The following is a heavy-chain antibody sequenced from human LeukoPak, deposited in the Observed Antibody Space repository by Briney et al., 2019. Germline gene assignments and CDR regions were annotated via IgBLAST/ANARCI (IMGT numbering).Heavy chain of an antibody. Sequence: ASVTVSCKASGYTFTDYYMHWVRQAPGQGLEWMGWINPNSGGTNYAQKFQGRVTMTRDTSISTASMELSRLRSDDTAVYYCARGGSDWYHYDSSGYHVWGQGTLVTVSS. CDR3: ARGGSDWYHYDSSGYHV. D-gene: IGHD3-22*01. J-gene: IGHJ4*02. V-gene: IGHV1-2*02. CDR1: GYTFTDYY. CDR2: INPNSGGT.